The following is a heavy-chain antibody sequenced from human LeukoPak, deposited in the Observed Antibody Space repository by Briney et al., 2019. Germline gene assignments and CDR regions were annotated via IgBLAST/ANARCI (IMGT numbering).Heavy chain of an antibody. CDR3: AKSDRSGPAANWYFDL. CDR1: GFTFSSCA. J-gene: IGHJ2*01. D-gene: IGHD2-2*01. Sequence: GGSLRLSCAASGFTFSSCAMSWVRPAPGRGLEWVSGISGSGGSTYYADSADAVKGRFTISRDNSKNTLYLQMNSLRAEDTAVYYCAKSDRSGPAANWYFDLWGRGTLVTVSS. V-gene: IGHV3-23*01. CDR2: ISGSGGST.